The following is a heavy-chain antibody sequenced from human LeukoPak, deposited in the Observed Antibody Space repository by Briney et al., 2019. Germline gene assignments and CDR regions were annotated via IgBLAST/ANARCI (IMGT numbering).Heavy chain of an antibody. CDR1: GGSFSGYY. CDR3: ARAPPSIVVVPDAIRRLNWFDP. CDR2: INHSGST. V-gene: IGHV4-34*01. Sequence: SETLSLTCAVYGGSFSGYYWSWIRQPPGKGLEWIGEINHSGSTNYNPSLKSRVTISVDTSKNQFSLKLSSVTAADTAVYYCARAPPSIVVVPDAIRRLNWFDPWGQGTLVTVSS. D-gene: IGHD2-2*02. J-gene: IGHJ5*02.